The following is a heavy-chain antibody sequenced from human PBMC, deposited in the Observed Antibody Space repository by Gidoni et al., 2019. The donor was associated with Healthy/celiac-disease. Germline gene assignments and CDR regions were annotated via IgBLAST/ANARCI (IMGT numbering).Heavy chain of an antibody. CDR1: GFTFSSYW. CDR2: INSDGSST. CDR3: ARGGYDILTGYYIPHRDAFDI. D-gene: IGHD3-9*01. Sequence: EVQLVESGGGLVQPGGSLRLSCAASGFTFSSYWMHWVRQAPGKGLVWVSRINSDGSSTSYADSVKGRFTISRDNAKNTLYLQMNSLRAEDTAVYYCARGGYDILTGYYIPHRDAFDIWGQGTMVTVSS. V-gene: IGHV3-74*01. J-gene: IGHJ3*02.